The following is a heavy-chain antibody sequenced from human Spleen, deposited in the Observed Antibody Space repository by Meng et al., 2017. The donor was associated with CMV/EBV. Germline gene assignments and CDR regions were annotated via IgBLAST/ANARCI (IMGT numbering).Heavy chain of an antibody. D-gene: IGHD4-23*01. J-gene: IGHJ4*02. CDR3: ARGEPDYGGNLDY. Sequence: CKASGGTFGGYSITWVRQAPGQGLEWMGRIIPILDVASYAQKFQGRVTITAGKSTSTAYMELSSLRSEDTAVYYCARGEPDYGGNLDYWGQGTLVTVSS. CDR2: IIPILDVA. CDR1: GGTFGGYS. V-gene: IGHV1-69*02.